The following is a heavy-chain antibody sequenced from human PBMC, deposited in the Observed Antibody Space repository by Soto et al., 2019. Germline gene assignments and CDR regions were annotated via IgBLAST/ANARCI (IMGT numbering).Heavy chain of an antibody. CDR2: IFYDGTEQ. V-gene: IGHV3-33*01. Sequence: QVQLVESGGGVFQPGTSLRLSCAASGFTFRQYGMRWVRQAPGKGLEWVAVIFYDGTEQYYADSVKGRFAISRANPVNMVYLQMNSLRAVYTGVYYCVRGWGSLIPPSCLDFWGQGTTVVVSS. J-gene: IGHJ3*01. D-gene: IGHD3-16*01. CDR3: VRGWGSLIPPSCLDF. CDR1: GFTFRQYG.